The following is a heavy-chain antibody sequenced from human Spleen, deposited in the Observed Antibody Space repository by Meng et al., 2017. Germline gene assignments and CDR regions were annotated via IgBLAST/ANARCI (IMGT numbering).Heavy chain of an antibody. CDR1: GGIFSNYV. CDR3: ARYTTPGIAAAGYYYYYGMDV. J-gene: IGHJ6*02. D-gene: IGHD6-13*01. CDR2: INAVFGTT. V-gene: IGHV1-69*13. Sequence: SVKVSCKALGGIFSNYVIGWVRQAPGQGLEWMGGINAVFGTTNYAQKFQDRVTITSDESTSTVYMELTRLTSEDTAVYFCARYTTPGIAAAGYYYYYGMDVWGQGTTVTVSS.